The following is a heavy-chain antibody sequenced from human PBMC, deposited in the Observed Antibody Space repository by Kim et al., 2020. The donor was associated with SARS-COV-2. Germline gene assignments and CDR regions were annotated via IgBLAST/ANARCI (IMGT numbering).Heavy chain of an antibody. J-gene: IGHJ6*02. D-gene: IGHD6-13*01. V-gene: IGHV3-48*02. CDR3: ARDFPSSSWYTYYYYGMDV. Sequence: GRFTISRDNAKNSLYLQMNSLRDEDTAVYYCARDFPSSSWYTYYYYGMDVWGQGTTVTVSS.